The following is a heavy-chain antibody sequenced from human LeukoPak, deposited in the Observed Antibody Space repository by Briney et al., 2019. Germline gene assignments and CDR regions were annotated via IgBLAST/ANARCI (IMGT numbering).Heavy chain of an antibody. J-gene: IGHJ4*02. CDR1: GGSISSGDYY. CDR3: ARGGVITAIFDY. D-gene: IGHD3-3*01. CDR2: IYHSGST. Sequence: SQTLSLTCTVSGGSISSGDYYWSWIRQPPGKGLEWIGYIYHSGSTYYNPSLKSRVTISVDTSKNQFSLKLSSVTAADTAVYYCARGGVITAIFDYWGQGTLVTVSS. V-gene: IGHV4-30-4*01.